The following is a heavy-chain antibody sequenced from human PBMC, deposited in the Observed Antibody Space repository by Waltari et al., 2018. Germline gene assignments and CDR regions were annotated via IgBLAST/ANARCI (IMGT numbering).Heavy chain of an antibody. CDR1: GYSFTSYW. CDR2: IYPCDSDT. J-gene: IGHJ3*02. Sequence: EVQLVQSGAEVKKPGESLKISCKGSGYSFTSYWIGWVRQRPGTGLAWMGIIYPCDSDTRYRPSFQGHVAFSADKSISPAYLQWSSLKASDTAMYYCARLVEMATIHAFDIWGQGTMVTVSS. V-gene: IGHV5-51*03. D-gene: IGHD5-12*01. CDR3: ARLVEMATIHAFDI.